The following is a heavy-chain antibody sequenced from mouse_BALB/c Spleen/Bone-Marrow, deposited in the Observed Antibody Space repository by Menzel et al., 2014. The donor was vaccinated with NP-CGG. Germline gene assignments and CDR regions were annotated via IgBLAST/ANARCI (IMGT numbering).Heavy chain of an antibody. CDR3: ARGYGGDSIGSGFEL. CDR2: IYAGSDSS. CDR1: GIDLSNNA. J-gene: IGHJ2*02. D-gene: IGHD1-1*02. Sequence: ESGGRLVTPGTPLTLTCTVSGIDLSNNAMTWVRQAPGKGLEWIGYIYAGSDSSYYATWAKGRFTISRTSTTVDLEITSPTTEDTATYFCARGYGGDSIGSGFELWGQGTLVTVSS. V-gene: IGHV5-12-1*01.